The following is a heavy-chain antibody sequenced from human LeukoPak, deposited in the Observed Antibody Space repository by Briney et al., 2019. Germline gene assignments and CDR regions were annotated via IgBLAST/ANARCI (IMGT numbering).Heavy chain of an antibody. CDR3: AKASYSSGWYVRYYYMDV. D-gene: IGHD6-19*01. CDR2: ISYDGSNK. CDR1: GFTFSSYG. J-gene: IGHJ6*03. Sequence: GGSLRLSGAASGFTFSSYGMHWVRQAPGKGLEWVAVISYDGSNKYYADSVKGRFTISRDNSKNTLYLQMNSLRAEDTAVYYCAKASYSSGWYVRYYYMDVWGKGTTVTVSS. V-gene: IGHV3-30*18.